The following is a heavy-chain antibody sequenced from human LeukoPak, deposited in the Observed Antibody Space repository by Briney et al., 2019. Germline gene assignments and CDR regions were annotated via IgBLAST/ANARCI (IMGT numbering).Heavy chain of an antibody. CDR1: GLTFSSYW. D-gene: IGHD3-22*01. J-gene: IGHJ4*02. CDR3: ARLSYDPSGYYDY. Sequence: GGSLRLSCAASGLTFSSYWMHWVRQAPGKGLVWVSRVNSDGSSTIYADSVKGRFTISRDNARNTVYLQMNSLRAEDTAIYFCARLSYDPSGYYDYWGQGTLVTVSS. V-gene: IGHV3-74*01. CDR2: VNSDGSST.